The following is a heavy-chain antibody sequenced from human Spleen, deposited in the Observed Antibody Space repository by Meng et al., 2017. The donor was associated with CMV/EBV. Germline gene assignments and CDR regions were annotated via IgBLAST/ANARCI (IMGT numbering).Heavy chain of an antibody. CDR3: AKDGCSSTSCYDFQH. J-gene: IGHJ1*01. D-gene: IGHD2-2*01. V-gene: IGHV3-33*06. Sequence: SGFTFSSYGRHWVRKAPGKGLEWVEVIWYDGSNKYYADSVKGRFTISRDNSKNTLYLQMNSLRAEDTAVYYCAKDGCSSTSCYDFQHWGQGTLVTVSS. CDR1: GFTFSSYG. CDR2: IWYDGSNK.